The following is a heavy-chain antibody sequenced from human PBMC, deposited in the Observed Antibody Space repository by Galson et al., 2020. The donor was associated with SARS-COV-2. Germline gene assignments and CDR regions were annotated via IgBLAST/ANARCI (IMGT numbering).Heavy chain of an antibody. CDR2: ISYDGSNK. D-gene: IGHD1-26*01. CDR3: AKAVGATTTDAFYI. CDR1: GFTFSSYG. V-gene: IGHV3-30*18. Sequence: GGSLRLSCAASGFTFSSYGMHWVRQAPGKGLEWVAVISYDGSNKYYADSVKGRFTISRDNSKNTLYLQMNSLRAEDTAVYYCAKAVGATTTDAFYIWGQGTMVTVSS. J-gene: IGHJ3*02.